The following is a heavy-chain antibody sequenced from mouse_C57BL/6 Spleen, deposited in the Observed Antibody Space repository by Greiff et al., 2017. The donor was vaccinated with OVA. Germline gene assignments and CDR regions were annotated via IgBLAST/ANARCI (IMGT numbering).Heavy chain of an antibody. J-gene: IGHJ3*01. D-gene: IGHD1-1*01. CDR3: ARGLITTVPPAY. V-gene: IGHV1-55*01. CDR1: DYTFTSYW. Sequence: QVQLQQSGAELVKPGASVKMSCKASDYTFTSYWITWVKQRPGQGLEWIGDIYPGSGSTNYNEKFKSKATLTVDTSSSTAYMQLSSLTSEDSAVYYCARGLITTVPPAYWGQGTLVTVSA. CDR2: IYPGSGST.